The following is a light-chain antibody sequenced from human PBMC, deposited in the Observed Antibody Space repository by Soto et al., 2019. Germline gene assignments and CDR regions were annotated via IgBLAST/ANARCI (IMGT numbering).Light chain of an antibody. CDR2: GVS. CDR1: ISDVGGYKY. V-gene: IGLV2-11*01. CDR3: CSYAGGPEV. Sequence: QSVLTQPRSVSGSPGQSVTISCTGTISDVGGYKYVSWYQQKPGKAPKLIIYGVSRWPSGVPNRFSGSKSGNRASLTISGLQAEDEGDYYCCSYAGGPEVFGTGTKVTVL. J-gene: IGLJ1*01.